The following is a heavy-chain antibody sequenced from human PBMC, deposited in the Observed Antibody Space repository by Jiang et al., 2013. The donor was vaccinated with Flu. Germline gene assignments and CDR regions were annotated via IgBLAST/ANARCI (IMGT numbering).Heavy chain of an antibody. D-gene: IGHD5-18*01. V-gene: IGHV5-51*01. Sequence: WVRQMPGKGLEWMGIIYPGDSDSRYSPSFQGQVTISADKSISTAYLQWSSLKASDTAMYYCARHLSYSYGPREAFDIWGQGTMVTVSS. CDR3: ARHLSYSYGPREAFDI. CDR2: IYPGDSDS. J-gene: IGHJ3*02.